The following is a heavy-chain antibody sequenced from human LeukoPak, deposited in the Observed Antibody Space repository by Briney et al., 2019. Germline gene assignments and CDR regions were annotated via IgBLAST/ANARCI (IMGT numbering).Heavy chain of an antibody. CDR3: ARARYYDFWSGYYHYFDY. Sequence: GGSLRLSCAASGFSFSTSVMGWVRQAPGKGLEWVSAIHGSGTNTYYADSVTGRFTISRDNAKNSLYLQMNSLRAEDTAVYYCARARYYDFWSGYYHYFDYWGQGTLVTVSS. CDR2: IHGSGTNT. V-gene: IGHV3-21*01. D-gene: IGHD3-3*01. CDR1: GFSFSTSV. J-gene: IGHJ4*02.